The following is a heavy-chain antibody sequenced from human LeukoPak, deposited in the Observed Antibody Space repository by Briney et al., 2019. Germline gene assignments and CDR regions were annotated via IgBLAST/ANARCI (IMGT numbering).Heavy chain of an antibody. V-gene: IGHV3-23*01. CDR3: AKAYVDTTYFDS. J-gene: IGHJ4*02. D-gene: IGHD5-18*01. CDR2: ISGSGDTT. Sequence: GGSLRLSCAASGFTFSSYWMSWVRQAPGKGLEWVSAISGSGDTTYSADSVRGRFTISRDNSKNTLFLQMNSLRAEDTAVYYCAKAYVDTTYFDSWGQGTLVTVSS. CDR1: GFTFSSYW.